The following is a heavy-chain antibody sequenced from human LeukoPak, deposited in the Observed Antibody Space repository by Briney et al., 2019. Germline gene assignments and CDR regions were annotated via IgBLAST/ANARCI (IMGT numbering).Heavy chain of an antibody. J-gene: IGHJ5*02. V-gene: IGHV4-34*01. CDR3: ASSLAYNWSDP. CDR1: GGSFSGYY. CDR2: INHSGST. Sequence: PSETLSLTCAVYGGSFSGYYWSWIRQPPGKGLEWIGEINHSGSTNYNPSLKSRVTISVDTSKNQFSLKLSFVTAADTAVYYCASSLAYNWSDPWGQGTLVTVSS. D-gene: IGHD6-13*01.